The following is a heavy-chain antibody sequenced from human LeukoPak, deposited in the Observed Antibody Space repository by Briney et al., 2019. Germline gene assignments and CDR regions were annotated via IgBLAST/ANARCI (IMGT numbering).Heavy chain of an antibody. CDR2: ISSTSNYI. V-gene: IGHV3-21*01. J-gene: IGHJ4*02. CDR3: ARAVRAHPPADF. CDR1: GFTFSSYS. D-gene: IGHD3-3*01. Sequence: GGSLRLSCAASGFTFSSYSMNWVRQAPGKGLEWVSSISSTSNYIYYADSVKGRFTISRDNAKTSLYLQMNSLRAEDTGVYYCARAVRAHPPADFWGQGTLVTVSS.